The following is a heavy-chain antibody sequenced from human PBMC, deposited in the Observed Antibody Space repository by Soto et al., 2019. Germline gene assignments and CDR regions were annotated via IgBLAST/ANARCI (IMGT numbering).Heavy chain of an antibody. CDR2: IYYIGTT. D-gene: IGHD1-1*01. CDR1: GGSISNGNYY. V-gene: IGHV4-31*03. J-gene: IGHJ5*02. CDR3: AKNETTRPWFAP. Sequence: QVQLQESGPGLVKPSQTMSLTCTVSGGSISNGNYYWSWIRQLPGKGLEWIGNIYYIGTTSYNPSLKSRVSMSIDTSKNQFSLKVRAAVAADTAIYYCAKNETTRPWFAPCGQGTLVIVSS.